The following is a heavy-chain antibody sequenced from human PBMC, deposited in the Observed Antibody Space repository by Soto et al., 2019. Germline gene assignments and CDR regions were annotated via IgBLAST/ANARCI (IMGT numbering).Heavy chain of an antibody. D-gene: IGHD6-19*01. CDR1: GFSLITSGMC. Sequence: SGPTLVNPTQTLTLTCTFSGFSLITSGMCVSWIRQPPGKALEWLALIDWDDDKYYSTSLKTRLTISKDTSKNQVVLTMTNMDPVDTATYYCARMGIAVAGTTSAFDYWGQGTLVTVSS. CDR2: IDWDDDK. V-gene: IGHV2-70*01. J-gene: IGHJ4*02. CDR3: ARMGIAVAGTTSAFDY.